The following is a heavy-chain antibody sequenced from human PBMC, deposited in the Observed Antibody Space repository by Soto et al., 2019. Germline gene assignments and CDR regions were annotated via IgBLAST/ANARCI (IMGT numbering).Heavy chain of an antibody. CDR1: GYSFTSYW. Sequence: GESLKISCKGSGYSFTSYWIGWVRQMPGKGLEWMGIIYPGDSDTRYSPSFQGQVTISADKSITNTYLQWRSLKASDTAIYYCAASIFYYGMDVWGQGTTVTVSS. CDR2: IYPGDSDT. V-gene: IGHV5-51*01. CDR3: AASIFYYGMDV. J-gene: IGHJ6*02.